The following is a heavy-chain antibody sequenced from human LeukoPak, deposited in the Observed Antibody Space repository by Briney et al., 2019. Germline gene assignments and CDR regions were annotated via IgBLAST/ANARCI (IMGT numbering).Heavy chain of an antibody. V-gene: IGHV3-23*01. CDR3: AKDPDSSGYYQYYFDY. D-gene: IGHD3-22*01. Sequence: GGSLRLSCAASGFTFSTYAMSWVRQAPGKGLGWVSAINAGGGGSTYYADSVKGRFTISRDNSKNTLYLQMNSLRADDTAVYYCAKDPDSSGYYQYYFDYWGQGTLVTVSS. CDR2: INAGGGGST. CDR1: GFTFSTYA. J-gene: IGHJ4*02.